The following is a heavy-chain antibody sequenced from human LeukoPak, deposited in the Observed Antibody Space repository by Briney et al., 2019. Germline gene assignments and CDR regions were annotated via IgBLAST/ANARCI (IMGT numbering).Heavy chain of an antibody. D-gene: IGHD3-3*01. CDR3: AKAPHDFWSGGS. V-gene: IGHV3-30-3*01. CDR2: ISYDGSNK. J-gene: IGHJ4*02. CDR1: GFTFSSYA. Sequence: GRSLRLSCAASGFTFSSYAMHWVRQAPGKGLEWVAVISYDGSNKYYADSVKGRFTISRDNSKNTLYLQMNSLRAEDTAVYYCAKAPHDFWSGGSWGQGTLVTVSS.